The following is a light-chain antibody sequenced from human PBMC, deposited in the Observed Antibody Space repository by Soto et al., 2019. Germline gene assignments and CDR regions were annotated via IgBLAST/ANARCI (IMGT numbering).Light chain of an antibody. J-gene: IGKJ1*01. CDR1: QTISSW. CDR2: KAS. V-gene: IGKV1-5*03. Sequence: DIQMTQSPSTLSGSVGDRVTITCRASQTISSWSAWYQQKPGKAPKLLIYKASTLKSGVPSRFSGSGSGTEFTLTIISLQPDDFATYYCQHYNSYSEAFGQGTKVELK. CDR3: QHYNSYSEA.